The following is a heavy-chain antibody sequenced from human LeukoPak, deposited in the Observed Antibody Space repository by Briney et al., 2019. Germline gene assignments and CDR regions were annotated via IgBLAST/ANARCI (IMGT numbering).Heavy chain of an antibody. CDR3: ARIVAGGAFDI. V-gene: IGHV3-21*01. D-gene: IGHD1-26*01. CDR1: GFTFTTYS. CDR2: ISSGSTYI. Sequence: SGGSLRLSCAASGFTFTTYSMNWVRQAPGKGLEWVSSISSGSTYIYYADSVKGRVTISRDNAKNSLSLQMNSLRADDTAVYYCARIVAGGAFDIWGQGTMVTVSS. J-gene: IGHJ3*02.